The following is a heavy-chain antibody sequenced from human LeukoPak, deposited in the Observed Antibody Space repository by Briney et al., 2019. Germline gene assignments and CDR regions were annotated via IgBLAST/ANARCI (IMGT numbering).Heavy chain of an antibody. CDR2: IYTSGST. CDR1: GGSISSGSYY. V-gene: IGHV4-61*02. D-gene: IGHD5-12*01. CDR3: ARELRGYSGYDLGY. Sequence: SQTLSLTCTVSGGSISSGSYYWSWIRQPAGKGLEWIGRIYTSGSTNYNPSLKSRVTISVDTSKNQFSLKLSSVTAADTAVYYCARELRGYSGYDLGYWGQGTLVTVSS. J-gene: IGHJ4*02.